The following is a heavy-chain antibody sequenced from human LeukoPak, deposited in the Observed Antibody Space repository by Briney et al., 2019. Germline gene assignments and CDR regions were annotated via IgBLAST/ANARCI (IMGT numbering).Heavy chain of an antibody. CDR3: ARHVRTPKGLLYYYYYGMDV. CDR2: IYYSGST. V-gene: IGHV4-39*01. J-gene: IGHJ6*02. CDR1: GGSISSSSYY. D-gene: IGHD3-10*02. Sequence: PSETLSLTCTVSGGSISSSSYYWGWIRQPPGKGLEWIGSIYYSGSTYYNPSLKSRVTISVDTSKNQFSLKLSSVTAADTAVYYCARHVRTPKGLLYYYYYGMDVWGQGTTVTVSS.